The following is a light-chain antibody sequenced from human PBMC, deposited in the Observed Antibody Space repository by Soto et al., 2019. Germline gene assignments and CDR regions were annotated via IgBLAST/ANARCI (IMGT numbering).Light chain of an antibody. CDR1: QSFSSY. CDR3: QQYNSYPWT. CDR2: DAS. J-gene: IGKJ1*01. Sequence: EIVLTQSPATLSLSPGERATLSCRASQSFSSYLAWYQQKPGQAPRLLIYDASKRATGIPARFSGSGSGTEFTLTISSLQPDDFATYYCQQYNSYPWTFGQGTKVEIK. V-gene: IGKV3-11*01.